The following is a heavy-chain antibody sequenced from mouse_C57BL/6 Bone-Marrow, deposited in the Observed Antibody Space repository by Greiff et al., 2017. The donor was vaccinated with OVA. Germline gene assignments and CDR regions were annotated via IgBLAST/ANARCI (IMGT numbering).Heavy chain of an antibody. Sequence: QVQLQQPGAELVKPGASVKLSCKASGYTFTSYWMHWVKQRPGQGLEWIGMIHPNSGSTNYNEKFKSKATLTVDKSSSTAYMQLSSLTSEDSAVYYCEGLGLRRGYFDYWGQGTTLTVSS. CDR2: IHPNSGST. J-gene: IGHJ2*01. CDR1: GYTFTSYW. D-gene: IGHD2-2*01. V-gene: IGHV1-64*01. CDR3: EGLGLRRGYFDY.